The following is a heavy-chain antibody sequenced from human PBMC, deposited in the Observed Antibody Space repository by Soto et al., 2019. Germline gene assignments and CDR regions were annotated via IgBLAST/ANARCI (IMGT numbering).Heavy chain of an antibody. J-gene: IGHJ4*02. D-gene: IGHD5-18*01. CDR3: AHHTDMVDY. Sequence: SETLSLTCAVYGGSFSGYYWSWIRQPPGKGLEWIGEINHSGSTNYNPSLKSRVTISVDTSKNQFSLKLSSVTAADTAVYYCAHHTDMVDYWGRGTLVTVSS. V-gene: IGHV4-34*01. CDR2: INHSGST. CDR1: GGSFSGYY.